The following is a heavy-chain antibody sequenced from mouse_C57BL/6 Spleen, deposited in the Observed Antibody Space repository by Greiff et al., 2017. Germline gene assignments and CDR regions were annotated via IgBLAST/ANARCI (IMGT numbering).Heavy chain of an antibody. D-gene: IGHD2-4*01. CDR2: IDPSDSYT. CDR1: GYTFTSYW. J-gene: IGHJ3*01. CDR3: ARRGDYDEAY. V-gene: IGHV1-59*01. Sequence: VKLQQPGAELVRPGTSVKLSCKASGYTFTSYWMHWVKQRPGQGLEWIGVIDPSDSYTNYNQKFKGKATLTVDTSSSTAYMQLSSLTSEDSAVYYCARRGDYDEAYWGQGTLVTVSA.